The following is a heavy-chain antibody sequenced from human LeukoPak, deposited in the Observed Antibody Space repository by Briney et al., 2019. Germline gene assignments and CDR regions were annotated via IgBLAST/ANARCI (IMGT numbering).Heavy chain of an antibody. CDR3: AKLGSSTTWRYFHY. CDR1: GFTFSSYG. CDR2: ISGGGGGT. V-gene: IGHV3-23*01. J-gene: IGHJ4*02. Sequence: PGGSLRLSCAASGFTFSSYGMTWVRQAPGKGLEWVSAISGGGGGTYYADSVQGRFTISRDSSKNTLFLQMNSLRAEDTAVYYCAKLGSSTTWRYFHYWGQGTLVTVSS. D-gene: IGHD6-13*01.